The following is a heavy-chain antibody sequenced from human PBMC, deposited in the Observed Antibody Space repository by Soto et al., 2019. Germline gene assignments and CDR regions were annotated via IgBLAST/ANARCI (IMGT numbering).Heavy chain of an antibody. CDR2: ISGSGGST. D-gene: IGHD3-16*02. CDR3: AKDGIMMTFGGVIVMAPIDY. J-gene: IGHJ4*02. Sequence: GSLSLSCAASGFSFSSYAMGWVRQAPGKGLELVSAISGSGGSTYYADSVKGRFTISRDNSKNTLYLQMNSLRAEDTAVYYCAKDGIMMTFGGVIVMAPIDYWGQGTLVTVSS. CDR1: GFSFSSYA. V-gene: IGHV3-23*01.